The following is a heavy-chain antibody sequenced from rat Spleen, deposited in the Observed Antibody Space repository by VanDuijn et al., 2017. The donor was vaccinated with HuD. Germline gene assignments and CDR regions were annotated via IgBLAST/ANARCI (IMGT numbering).Heavy chain of an antibody. CDR2: ISHGDRSGHSST. J-gene: IGHJ2*01. D-gene: IGHD1-6*01. Sequence: EVQLVESDGGLWQPGRSLKLSGAASGFTFRDYYMAWVRPAPTKGLEWVATISHGDRSGHSSTYYQDSVKGRLTISRDNAKSTMSRQMDSLRSEDTATYYCARRHYGYTDYFDYWGQGVMVTVSS. V-gene: IGHV5-29*01. CDR1: GFTFRDYY. CDR3: ARRHYGYTDYFDY.